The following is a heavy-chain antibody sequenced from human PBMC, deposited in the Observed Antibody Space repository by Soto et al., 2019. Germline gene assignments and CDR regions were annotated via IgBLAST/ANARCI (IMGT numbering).Heavy chain of an antibody. CDR3: ARGTSIAAAVLDY. V-gene: IGHV4-34*01. D-gene: IGHD6-13*01. CDR1: GGSFSGYY. J-gene: IGHJ4*02. CDR2: INHSGST. Sequence: QVQLQQWGAGLLKPSETLSLTCAVYGGSFSGYYCSWIRQPPGKGLEWIGEINHSGSTNYNPSLKSRVTISVDTSKNQFSLKLSSVTAADTAVYYCARGTSIAAAVLDYWGQGTLVTVSS.